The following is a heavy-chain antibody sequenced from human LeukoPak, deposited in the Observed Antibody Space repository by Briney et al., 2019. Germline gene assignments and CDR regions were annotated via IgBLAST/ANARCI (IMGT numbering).Heavy chain of an antibody. J-gene: IGHJ4*02. CDR1: GGSISSSSYY. D-gene: IGHD6-19*01. V-gene: IGHV4-39*01. CDR2: IYYTGST. Sequence: SETLSLTCTVSGGSISSSSYYWGWIRQPPGKGLEWIGSIYYTGSTYYNPSLKSRVTISVDTSKNQFSLKLSSVTAADTAVYYCVRLSSGWYGGFIDYWGQGTLVTVSS. CDR3: VRLSSGWYGGFIDY.